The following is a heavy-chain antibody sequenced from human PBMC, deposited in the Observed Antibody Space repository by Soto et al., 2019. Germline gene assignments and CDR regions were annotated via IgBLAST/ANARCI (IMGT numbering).Heavy chain of an antibody. CDR2: ISSSSSYI. CDR1: GFTFSSYS. V-gene: IGHV3-21*01. Sequence: GGSLRLSCAASGFTFSSYSMNWVRQAPGKGLEWVSSISSSSSYIYYADSVKGRFTISRDNAKNSLYLQMNSLRVEDTAVYYCARGVAATLYYMDVWGKGTTVTVSS. CDR3: ARGVAATLYYMDV. D-gene: IGHD2-15*01. J-gene: IGHJ6*03.